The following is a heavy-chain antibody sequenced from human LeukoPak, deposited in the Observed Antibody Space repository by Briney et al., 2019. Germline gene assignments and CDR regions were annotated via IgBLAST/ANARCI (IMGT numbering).Heavy chain of an antibody. CDR1: GFTSSDCY. J-gene: IGHJ6*02. V-gene: IGHV3-11*01. CDR2: ISSSGGTT. CDR3: ARSNYYTVDV. Sequence: GGSLRLSCAASGFTSSDCYMTWIRQPPGKGPEWISYISSSGGTTTYVDSVKGRFTISRDNAKNSLYLQMNSLRADDTAVYYRARSNYYTVDVWGQGTAVTVSS.